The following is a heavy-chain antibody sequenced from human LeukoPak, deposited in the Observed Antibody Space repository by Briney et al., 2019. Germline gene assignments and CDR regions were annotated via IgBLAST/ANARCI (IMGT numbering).Heavy chain of an antibody. CDR1: GFTFSSYW. J-gene: IGHJ4*02. V-gene: IGHV3-7*03. CDR2: IKQDGSEK. CDR3: ANRKNEAPLDDY. D-gene: IGHD6-6*01. Sequence: GGSLRLSCAASGFTFSSYWMSWVRQAPGKGLEWVANIKQDGSEKYYVDSVKGRFTISRDNSKNTLYLQMNSLRAEDTAVYYCANRKNEAPLDDYWGQGTLVTVSS.